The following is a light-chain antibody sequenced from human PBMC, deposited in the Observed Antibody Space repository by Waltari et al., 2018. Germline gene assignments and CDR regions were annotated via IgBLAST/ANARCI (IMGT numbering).Light chain of an antibody. CDR3: QTWGTGIVV. Sequence: QLVLTQSPSASASLGASVKLTCTLSRGHSNYAIAWHPHQPEKGPRYLMKLNSDGSHNKGDGIPDRFSGSSSGAERYLTISSLQSDDEADYYCQTWGTGIVVFGGGTKLTVL. J-gene: IGLJ2*01. V-gene: IGLV4-69*01. CDR1: RGHSNYA. CDR2: LNSDGSH.